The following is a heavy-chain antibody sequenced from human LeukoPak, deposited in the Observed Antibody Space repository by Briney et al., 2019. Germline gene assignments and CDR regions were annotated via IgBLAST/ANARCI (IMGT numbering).Heavy chain of an antibody. J-gene: IGHJ4*02. CDR3: AKVTYYDFWSGYGY. V-gene: IGHV3-23*01. Sequence: GGSLRLSCAASGFTFSSYAMSWVRQAPGKGLEWVSAISGSGGSTYYADSVKGRFTISRDNSKNTLYLQMNSLRAEDTAVYYCAKVTYYDFWSGYGYWGQGTLVTISS. D-gene: IGHD3-3*01. CDR1: GFTFSSYA. CDR2: ISGSGGST.